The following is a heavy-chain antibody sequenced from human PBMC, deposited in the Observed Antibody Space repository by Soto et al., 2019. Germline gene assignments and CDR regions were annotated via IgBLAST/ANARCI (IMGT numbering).Heavy chain of an antibody. V-gene: IGHV4-31*03. Sequence: QVQLQESGPGLVKPSQTLSLTCTVSGGSISSGGYYWSWIRQHPGKGLEWIGYIYYSGSTYYNPSLKSRVTISVDTSKNQFSLKLRSVTAADTAVYYCAAGYSGYEHYGMDVWGQGTTVTVSS. J-gene: IGHJ6*02. CDR3: AAGYSGYEHYGMDV. CDR1: GGSISSGGYY. CDR2: IYYSGST. D-gene: IGHD5-12*01.